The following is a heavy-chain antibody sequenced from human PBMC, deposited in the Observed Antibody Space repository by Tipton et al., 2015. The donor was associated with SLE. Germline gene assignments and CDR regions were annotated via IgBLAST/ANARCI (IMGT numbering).Heavy chain of an antibody. CDR1: GYWFSGNW. V-gene: IGHV5-51*01. CDR2: IYPGDSDT. Sequence: QSGAEVKKPGESLKISCKGSGYWFSGNWVAWVRQMPGRGLEWMGTIYPGDSDTKYSPSFEGQVAISADRSLNTAYLLWSSLKASDSAMYFCARARRYYYFGMDVWGQGTTVTVSS. J-gene: IGHJ6*02. D-gene: IGHD6-6*01. CDR3: ARARRYYYFGMDV.